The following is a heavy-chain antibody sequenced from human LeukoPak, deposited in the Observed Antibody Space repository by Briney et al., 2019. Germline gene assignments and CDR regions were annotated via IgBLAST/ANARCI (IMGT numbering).Heavy chain of an antibody. CDR3: AREGGSRAVAGTGSWFDP. CDR2: ISRTSSYI. Sequence: GGSLRLSCAASGFTFSTYTMNWVRQAPGKGLEWVSSISRTSSYIKRTDLLKGRFTISRDNVKNLLYLQMDSLRAEDTAVYFCAREGGSRAVAGTGSWFDPWGQGTLVTVSS. V-gene: IGHV3-21*01. CDR1: GFTFSTYT. J-gene: IGHJ5*02. D-gene: IGHD6-19*01.